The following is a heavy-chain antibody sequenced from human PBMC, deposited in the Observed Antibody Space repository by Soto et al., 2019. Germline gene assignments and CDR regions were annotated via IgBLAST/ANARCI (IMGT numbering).Heavy chain of an antibody. CDR2: IDHTGDT. CDR3: AREAGALDY. V-gene: IGHV4-34*01. J-gene: IGHJ4*02. Sequence: PSETLSLTCGVHGWSSSDYHWTWIRQPPGKGLEWIGEIDHTGDTTYNPSLKSRVTISVDTSKKQFSLNLRSVTAADTAFYYCAREAGALDYRGPAPLLTLFS. D-gene: IGHD1-26*01. CDR1: GWSSSDYH.